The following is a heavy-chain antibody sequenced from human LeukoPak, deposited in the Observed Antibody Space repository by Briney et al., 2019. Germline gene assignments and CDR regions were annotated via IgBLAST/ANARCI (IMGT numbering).Heavy chain of an antibody. D-gene: IGHD3-10*01. J-gene: IGHJ3*02. CDR2: IKQDGSEK. CDR3: ARDPSALFVPVI. CDR1: GFTFSSYE. V-gene: IGHV3-7*01. Sequence: GGSLRLSCAASGFTFSSYEMSWVRQAPGKGLEWVANIKQDGSEKYYVDSVKGRFTISRDNAKNSLYLQMNSLRAEDTAVYYCARDPSALFVPVIWGQGTMVTVSS.